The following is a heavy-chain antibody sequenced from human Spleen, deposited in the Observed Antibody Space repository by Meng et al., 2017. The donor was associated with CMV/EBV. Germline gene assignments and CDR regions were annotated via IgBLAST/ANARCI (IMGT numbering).Heavy chain of an antibody. D-gene: IGHD6-13*01. Sequence: GESLKISCAASGLTFSNHWMYWVRQAPGRGLFWVSRINTDGSSTTYADSVRGRFTISRDNAKNTLYLQMSSLRAEDTAVYYCARERIIAAAGTYGMDVWGQGTTVTVSS. CDR1: GLTFSNHW. J-gene: IGHJ6*02. CDR2: INTDGSST. CDR3: ARERIIAAAGTYGMDV. V-gene: IGHV3-74*01.